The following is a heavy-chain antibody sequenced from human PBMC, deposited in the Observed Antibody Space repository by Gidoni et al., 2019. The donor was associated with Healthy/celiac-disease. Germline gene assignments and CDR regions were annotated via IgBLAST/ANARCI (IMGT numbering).Heavy chain of an antibody. V-gene: IGHV3-9*01. J-gene: IGHJ6*02. D-gene: IGHD6-25*01. CDR3: AKDAAETFYYGMDV. Sequence: EVQLVESGGGLVQPGRSLRLSCAASGFTFDDYAMHWVRQAPGKGLEGFSGISWNSGSIGYADSVKGRFTISRDNAKNSLYLQMNSLRAEDTALYYCAKDAAETFYYGMDVWGQGTTVTVS. CDR1: GFTFDDYA. CDR2: ISWNSGSI.